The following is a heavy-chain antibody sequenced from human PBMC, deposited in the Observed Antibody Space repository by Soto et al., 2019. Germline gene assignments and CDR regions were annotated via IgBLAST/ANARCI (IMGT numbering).Heavy chain of an antibody. D-gene: IGHD3-10*01. CDR2: ISYDGSNK. CDR3: ARVGGSGSSPYYYYGMDV. CDR1: GFTFSSYA. J-gene: IGHJ6*02. Sequence: AGGSLRLSCAASGFTFSSYAMHWVRQAPGKGLEWVAVISYDGSNKYYADSVKGRFTISRDNSKNTLYLQMNSLRAEDTAVYYCARVGGSGSSPYYYYGMDVWGQGTTVTVSS. V-gene: IGHV3-30-3*01.